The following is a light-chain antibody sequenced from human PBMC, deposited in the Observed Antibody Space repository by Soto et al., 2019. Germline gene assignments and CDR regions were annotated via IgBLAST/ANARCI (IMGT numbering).Light chain of an antibody. CDR2: EVT. CDR3: RSFASSNTWV. V-gene: IGLV2-8*01. CDR1: SSDVGAYNY. Sequence: QSVLTQPPSASGSPGQSVTISCTGTSSDVGAYNYVSWYQQHAGKAPKLVIYEVTKRPSGVPDRYSGSKSANTASLPVSGLQDEDEADYYCRSFASSNTWVFGGGTKLTVL. J-gene: IGLJ3*02.